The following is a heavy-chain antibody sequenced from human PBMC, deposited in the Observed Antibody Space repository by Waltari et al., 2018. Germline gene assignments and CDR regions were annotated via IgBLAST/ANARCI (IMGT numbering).Heavy chain of an antibody. CDR1: GFNFSSFT. J-gene: IGHJ4*02. D-gene: IGHD4-17*01. V-gene: IGHV3-21*01. Sequence: EVQLVESGGGLVRPGGSLRLPCVASGFNFSSFTMTLGRQAPGKGLEWVSSISSSSTYIYSADSVKGRFTISRDNAKNSLFLQMNSLRAQDTAVYYCARDGKMTTVTSIDYWGQGTLVTVSS. CDR2: ISSSSTYI. CDR3: ARDGKMTTVTSIDY.